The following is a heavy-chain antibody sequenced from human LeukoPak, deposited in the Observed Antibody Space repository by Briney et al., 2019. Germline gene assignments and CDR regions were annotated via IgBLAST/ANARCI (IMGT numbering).Heavy chain of an antibody. CDR2: IKADGSET. D-gene: IGHD1-7*01. V-gene: IGHV3-74*01. CDR3: VRDGMGTITYDL. CDR1: GFTFSNYW. Sequence: GGSLRLSCTGSGFTFSNYWMNWVRQAPGKGLVWISHIKADGSETSHADSVKGRFIVSRDNAKNTLFLQISSLKDEDTAVYYCVRDGMGTITYDLWGQGTLVTVSS. J-gene: IGHJ4*01.